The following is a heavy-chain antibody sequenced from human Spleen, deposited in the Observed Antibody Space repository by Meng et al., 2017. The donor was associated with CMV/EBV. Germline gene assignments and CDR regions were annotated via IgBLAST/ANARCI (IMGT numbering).Heavy chain of an antibody. J-gene: IGHJ4*02. D-gene: IGHD5-12*01. CDR3: AREGLETLFDY. CDR1: GGSISRGGYY. Sequence: QLQESGPGLLKPSQALSLTLTCSGGSISRGGYYWSWIRQPPGKGLEWIGYIYYSGSTYYNPSLKSRVTMSVDTSKNQFSLKLSSVTAADTAVYYCAREGLETLFDYWGQGTLVTVSS. V-gene: IGHV4-31*03. CDR2: IYYSGST.